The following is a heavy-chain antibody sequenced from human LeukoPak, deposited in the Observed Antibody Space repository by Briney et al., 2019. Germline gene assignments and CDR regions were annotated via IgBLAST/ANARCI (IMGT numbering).Heavy chain of an antibody. CDR1: GGTFSSYT. V-gene: IGHV1-69*02. CDR2: IIPILGIA. J-gene: IGHJ4*02. CDR3: ARYYYDSSGYYYFDY. D-gene: IGHD3-22*01. Sequence: ASVKVSCKASGGTFSSYTISWVRQAPGQGLEWMGRIIPILGIANYAQKFQGRVTITADKSTSTAYMELSSLRSEDTAVYYCARYYYDSSGYYYFDYWGQGTLVTVSS.